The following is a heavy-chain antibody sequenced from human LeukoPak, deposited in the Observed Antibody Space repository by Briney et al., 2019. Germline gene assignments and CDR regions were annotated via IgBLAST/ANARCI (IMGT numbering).Heavy chain of an antibody. J-gene: IGHJ4*02. Sequence: SVKVSCKASGGTFSSYAISWVRQAPGQGLEWMGGIIPIFGTANYAQKFQGRVTITADESTSTAYMELSSLRSEDTAVYYCARGAYSRGWTTFDYWGQGILVTVSS. V-gene: IGHV1-69*01. D-gene: IGHD6-19*01. CDR2: IIPIFGTA. CDR3: ARGAYSRGWTTFDY. CDR1: GGTFSSYA.